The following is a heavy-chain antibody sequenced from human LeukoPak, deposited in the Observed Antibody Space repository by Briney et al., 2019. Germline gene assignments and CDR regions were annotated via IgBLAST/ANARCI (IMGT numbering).Heavy chain of an antibody. CDR3: ARGSSGQLLGVHYYYYYMDV. V-gene: IGHV4-31*03. Sequence: SETLSLTCTVSGGSISSGGYYWSWIRQHPGKGLEWIGYIYYSGSTYYNPSLKSRVTISVDTSKNQFSLKLSSVTAADTAVYYCARGSSGQLLGVHYYYYYMDVWGKGTTVTVSS. CDR2: IYYSGST. D-gene: IGHD5-24*01. CDR1: GGSISSGGYY. J-gene: IGHJ6*03.